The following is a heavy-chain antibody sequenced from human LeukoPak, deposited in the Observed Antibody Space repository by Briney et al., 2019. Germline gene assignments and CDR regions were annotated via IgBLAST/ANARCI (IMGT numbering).Heavy chain of an antibody. CDR3: ARDPGVGYYDSSGHY. V-gene: IGHV3-73*01. CDR1: GFTFSGSS. J-gene: IGHJ4*02. D-gene: IGHD3-22*01. Sequence: GGSLRLSCAASGFTFSGSSIHWVRQASGKGLEWVGLIRTKANTYATAYAASVTGRFTISRDNAKNSLYLQMNSLRAEDTAVYYCARDPGVGYYDSSGHYWGQGTLVTVSS. CDR2: IRTKANTYAT.